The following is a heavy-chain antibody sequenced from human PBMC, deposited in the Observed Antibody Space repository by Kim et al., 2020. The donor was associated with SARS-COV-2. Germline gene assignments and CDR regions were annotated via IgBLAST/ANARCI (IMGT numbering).Heavy chain of an antibody. CDR1: GLIFNSYW. Sequence: GGSLRLSCAASGLIFNSYWMSWVRQAPGKGLEWVASIKQDGSEKYYVDSVKGRFTISRDNAKNSLYLQMNSLRGEDTAVYYCAREWRYWGQGTLVTVSS. D-gene: IGHD3-3*01. CDR3: AREWRY. V-gene: IGHV3-7*03. J-gene: IGHJ4*02. CDR2: IKQDGSEK.